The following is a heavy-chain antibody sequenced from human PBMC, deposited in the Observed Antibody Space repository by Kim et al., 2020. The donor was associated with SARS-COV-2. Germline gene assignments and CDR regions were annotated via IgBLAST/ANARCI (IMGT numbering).Heavy chain of an antibody. CDR2: ISSNGGST. D-gene: IGHD1-26*01. CDR1: GFTFSSYA. J-gene: IGHJ4*02. CDR3: ARGENRGLVGATGY. V-gene: IGHV3-64*01. Sequence: GGSLRLSCAASGFTFSSYAMHWVRQAPGKGLEYVSAISSNGGSTYYANSVKGRFTISRDNSKNTLYLQMGSLRAEDMAVYYCARGENRGLVGATGYWGQGTLVTVSS.